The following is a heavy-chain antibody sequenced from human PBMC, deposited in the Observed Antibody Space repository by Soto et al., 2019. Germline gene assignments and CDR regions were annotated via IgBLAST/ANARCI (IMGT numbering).Heavy chain of an antibody. CDR3: ARDPSLGSGSYSRFDP. CDR2: MYNSGST. D-gene: IGHD3-10*01. V-gene: IGHV4-59*01. CDR1: GDSISDYY. J-gene: IGHJ5*02. Sequence: PSETLSLTCSVSGDSISDYYWSWIRQPPGKGLEWIGDMYNSGSTNYNPSLKSRVTISVDTSRNQFYLRLYSVTAAYTAVYYCARDPSLGSGSYSRFDPWGQGTLVTVSS.